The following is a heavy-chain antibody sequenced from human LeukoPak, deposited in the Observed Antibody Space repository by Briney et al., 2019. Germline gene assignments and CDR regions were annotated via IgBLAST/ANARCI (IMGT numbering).Heavy chain of an antibody. D-gene: IGHD6-13*01. V-gene: IGHV3-30*02. CDR3: AKEEVSSSWPYYYYYYMDV. Sequence: GGSLRLSCAASGFTFSSYGMHWVRQAPGKGLEWVAFIRYDGSNKYYADSVKGRFTISRDNSKNTLYLQMNSLRAEDTAVYYCAKEEVSSSWPYYYYYYMDVWGKGTTVTVSS. CDR1: GFTFSSYG. CDR2: IRYDGSNK. J-gene: IGHJ6*03.